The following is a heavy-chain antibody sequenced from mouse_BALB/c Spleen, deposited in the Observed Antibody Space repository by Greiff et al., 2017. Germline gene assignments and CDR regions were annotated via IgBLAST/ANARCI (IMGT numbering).Heavy chain of an antibody. CDR3: ASGEGYAMDY. CDR2: IDPENGNT. CDR1: GYTFSSYW. J-gene: IGHJ4*01. Sequence: VQLQQSGAELMKPGASVKISCKATGYTFSSYWIEWVKQRPEQGLEWIGWIDPENGNTIYDPKFQGKASITADTSSNTAYLQLSSLTSEDTAVYYCASGEGYAMDYWGQGTSVTVSS. V-gene: IGHV14-1*02.